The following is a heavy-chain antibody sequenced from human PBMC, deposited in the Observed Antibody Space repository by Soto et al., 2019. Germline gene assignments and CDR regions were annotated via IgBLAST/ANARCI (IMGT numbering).Heavy chain of an antibody. D-gene: IGHD2-8*01. J-gene: IGHJ3*02. CDR3: ARRGYYAISAFGI. CDR2: IYYSGST. V-gene: IGHV4-39*01. CDR1: GGSISSSSYY. Sequence: QLQLQESGPGLVKPSETLSLTCTVSGGSISSSSYYWGWISQPPGKGLEWIGSIYYSGSTYYKPSLTRRVTISVDTYKNQFSLKLSSVTAADTAVYYCARRGYYAISAFGIWCQGTMVTVSS.